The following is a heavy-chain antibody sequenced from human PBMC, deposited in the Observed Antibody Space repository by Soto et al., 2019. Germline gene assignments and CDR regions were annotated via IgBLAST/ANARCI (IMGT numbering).Heavy chain of an antibody. J-gene: IGHJ4*02. V-gene: IGHV4-31*03. Sequence: SETLSLTCTVSGGSISSGGYYWSWIRQHPGKGLEWIGYIYYSGSTYYNPSLKSRVTISQDTSKNQFSLKLTSVTAADTTVYYCERSRILTGSFYYWGQGTLVTVSS. CDR2: IYYSGST. CDR3: ERSRILTGSFYY. D-gene: IGHD3-9*01. CDR1: GGSISSGGYY.